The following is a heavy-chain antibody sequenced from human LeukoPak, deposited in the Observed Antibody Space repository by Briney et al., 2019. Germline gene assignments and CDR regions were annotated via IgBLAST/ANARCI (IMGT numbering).Heavy chain of an antibody. D-gene: IGHD6-19*01. CDR2: ISWNSGSI. V-gene: IGHV3-9*01. Sequence: GGSLRLSCAASGFTFDDYAMHWVRQAPGKGLEWVSGISWNSGSIGYADSVKGRFTISRDNAKNSLYLQMNSLRAEDTALYYCAKDARSIAVAGSQFDYWGQGTLVTVPS. J-gene: IGHJ4*02. CDR3: AKDARSIAVAGSQFDY. CDR1: GFTFDDYA.